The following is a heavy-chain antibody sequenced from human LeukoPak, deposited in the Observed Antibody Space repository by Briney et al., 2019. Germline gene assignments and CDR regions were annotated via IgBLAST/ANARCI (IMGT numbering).Heavy chain of an antibody. CDR2: IYYSGST. J-gene: IGHJ5*02. CDR1: GGSISSYY. D-gene: IGHD6-13*01. V-gene: IGHV4-59*08. Sequence: PSETLSLTCTVSGGSISSYYWSWIQQPPGKGLEWIGYIYYSGSTNYNPSLKSRVTISVDTSKNQFSLKLSSVTAADTAVYYCARHLSSSYSNWFDPWGQGTLVTVSS. CDR3: ARHLSSSYSNWFDP.